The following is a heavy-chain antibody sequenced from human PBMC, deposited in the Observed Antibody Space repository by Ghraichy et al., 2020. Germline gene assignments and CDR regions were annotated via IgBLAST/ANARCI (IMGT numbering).Heavy chain of an antibody. CDR3: ATGKYSSSLGDY. CDR1: GFTFSPYG. CDR2: ISASGNDT. Sequence: GGSLRLSCVASGFTFSPYGMTWVRQAPGKGLEWVSYISASGNDTYYADSVKGRFTISRDNAKNSLYLQMSSLRAEDTAVYYCATGKYSSSLGDYLGQGTLVADCS. V-gene: IGHV3-21*01. D-gene: IGHD6-13*01. J-gene: IGHJ4*02.